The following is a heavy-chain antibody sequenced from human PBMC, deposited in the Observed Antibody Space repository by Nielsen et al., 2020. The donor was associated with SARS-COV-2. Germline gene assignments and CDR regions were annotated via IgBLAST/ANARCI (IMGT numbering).Heavy chain of an antibody. J-gene: IGHJ6*03. V-gene: IGHV6-1*01. CDR3: ARARGAYGDYYYYYYTDV. D-gene: IGHD4-17*01. CDR1: GDSVSSSSAA. CDR2: TYYRSKWYN. Sequence: SQTLSLTCAISGDSVSSSSAAWNWIRQSPSRGLEWLGRTYYRSKWYNDYAVSVKSRITINPDTSKNQFSLHLNSVTPEDTAVYYCARARGAYGDYYYYYYTDVWGKVTTVTVSS.